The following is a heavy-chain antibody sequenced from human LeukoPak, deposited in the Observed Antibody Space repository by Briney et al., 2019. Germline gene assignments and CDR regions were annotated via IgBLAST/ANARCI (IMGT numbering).Heavy chain of an antibody. CDR1: GFTFSSYS. CDR3: ARVSLEWLLSFDY. CDR2: ISSSSTI. V-gene: IGHV3-48*02. J-gene: IGHJ4*02. Sequence: GGSLRLSCAASGFTFSSYSMNWVRQAPGKGLEWVSYISSSSTIYYADSVKGRFTISRDNAKNSLYLQMNSLRDEDTAVYYCARVSLEWLLSFDYWGQGTLVTVSS. D-gene: IGHD3-3*01.